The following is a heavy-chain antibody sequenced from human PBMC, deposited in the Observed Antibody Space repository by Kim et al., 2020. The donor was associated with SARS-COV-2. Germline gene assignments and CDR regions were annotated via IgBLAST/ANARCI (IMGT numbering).Heavy chain of an antibody. J-gene: IGHJ6*02. V-gene: IGHV3-23*01. D-gene: IGHD3-16*01. Sequence: GGSLRLSCAASGFTFTNYAMSWVRQAPGKGLEWVSGISGGGSSTYYADSVKGRFSISRDNSKNTLYLQMNSLRAEDTAVYYCAKGGRWGSGFYYSTDVWGQGTTVTVSS. CDR3: AKGGRWGSGFYYSTDV. CDR1: GFTFTNYA. CDR2: ISGGGSST.